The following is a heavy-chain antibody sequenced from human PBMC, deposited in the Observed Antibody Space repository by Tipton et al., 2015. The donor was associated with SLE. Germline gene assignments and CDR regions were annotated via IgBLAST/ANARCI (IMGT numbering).Heavy chain of an antibody. Sequence: QLVQSGAEVKKPGESLKISCKGSGYSFGSYWIAWVRQMPGKGLEWMGMIHPGDSETRYSPSFQAQVTISADKSISTAYLRWSSLKASATASYYCARYENNPLFDCWGQGTPVSVS. CDR3: ARYENNPLFDC. D-gene: IGHD2/OR15-2a*01. J-gene: IGHJ4*02. V-gene: IGHV5-51*01. CDR1: GYSFGSYW. CDR2: IHPGDSET.